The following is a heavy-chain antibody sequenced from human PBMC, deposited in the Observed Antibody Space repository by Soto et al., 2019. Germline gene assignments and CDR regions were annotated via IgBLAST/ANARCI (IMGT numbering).Heavy chain of an antibody. CDR1: GFTFRSYA. D-gene: IGHD6-19*01. V-gene: IGHV3-23*01. J-gene: IGHJ4*02. CDR2: ISGSGGST. Sequence: PGGSLRLSCAASGFTFRSYAMNWVRQAPGKGLEWVSVISGSGGSTYYADSVKGRFTISGDNSKNTLYLQMNSLRAEDTAVYYCARRSSGWYFDYWGQGTLVTVSS. CDR3: ARRSSGWYFDY.